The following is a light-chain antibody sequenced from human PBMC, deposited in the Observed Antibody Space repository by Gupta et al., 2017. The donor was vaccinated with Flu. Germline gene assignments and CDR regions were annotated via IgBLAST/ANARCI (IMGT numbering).Light chain of an antibody. J-gene: IGKJ2*01. CDR2: GTS. V-gene: IGKV1-39*01. CDR1: QSVNTN. CDR3: RLSETSRPT. Sequence: DIHMTQSPPSLSASVADRVTTTFRASQSVNTNLNSYQQKSGKAPQLLLYGTSSVQSGVPSRLGGSRSDRALSLTIIRLLPADFATYYCRLSETSRPTFGQGTKMDIK.